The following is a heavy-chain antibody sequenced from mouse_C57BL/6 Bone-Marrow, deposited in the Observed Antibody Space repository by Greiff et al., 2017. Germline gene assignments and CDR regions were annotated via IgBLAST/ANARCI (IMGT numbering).Heavy chain of an antibody. J-gene: IGHJ3*01. V-gene: IGHV5-4*03. D-gene: IGHD1-1*01. CDR3: ARGEVVATRLGRFAY. Sequence: EVKLVESGGGLVKPGGSLKLSCAASGFTFSSYAMSWVRQTPEKRLEWVATISDGGSYTYYPDNVKGRFTISRDNAKNNLYLQMSHLKSEDTAMYYCARGEVVATRLGRFAYWGQGTLVTVSA. CDR1: GFTFSSYA. CDR2: ISDGGSYT.